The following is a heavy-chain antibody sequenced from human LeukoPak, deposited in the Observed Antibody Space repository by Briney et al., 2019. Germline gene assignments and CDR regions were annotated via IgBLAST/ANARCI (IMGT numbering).Heavy chain of an antibody. CDR1: GFTFSSYA. V-gene: IGHV3-30-3*01. CDR3: ARDLFGYYYDSSGYYYAAYYYYGMDD. CDR2: ISYDGSNK. J-gene: IGHJ6*02. Sequence: GGSLRLSCAASGFTFSSYAMHWVRQAPGKGLEWVAVISYDGSNKYYADSVKGRFTISRDNSKNTLYLQMNSLRAEDTAVYYCARDLFGYYYDSSGYYYAAYYYYGMDDWGQGTTVTVSS. D-gene: IGHD3-22*01.